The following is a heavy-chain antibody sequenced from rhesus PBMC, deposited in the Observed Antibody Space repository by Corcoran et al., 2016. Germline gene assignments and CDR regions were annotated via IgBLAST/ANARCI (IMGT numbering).Heavy chain of an antibody. Sequence: QVQLQESGPGLVKPSETLSLTCAVSGYSLSRGYGGSWTRPPPGKGLAWIWYIGCSSSRTNYNPSLKSRVTISKDTSKNQFSLKLSSVTAADTAVYYCARGGYYFDYWGQGVLVTVSS. CDR2: IGCSSSRT. J-gene: IGHJ4*01. V-gene: IGHV4-127*01. CDR1: GYSLSRGYG. D-gene: IGHD3-34*01. CDR3: ARGGYYFDY.